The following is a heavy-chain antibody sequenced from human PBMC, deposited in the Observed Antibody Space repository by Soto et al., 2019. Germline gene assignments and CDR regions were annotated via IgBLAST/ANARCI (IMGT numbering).Heavy chain of an antibody. J-gene: IGHJ4*02. V-gene: IGHV4-61*01. CDR1: GGSVSSGSYY. Sequence: SETLSLTCTVSGGSVSSGSYYWSLIRQPPGKGLEWIGYIYYSGSTNYNPSLKSRVTISVDTSKNQFSLKLSSVTAADTAVYYCARAWRGDSSRWAHDYRGQGTLVTVSS. D-gene: IGHD6-19*01. CDR3: ARAWRGDSSRWAHDY. CDR2: IYYSGST.